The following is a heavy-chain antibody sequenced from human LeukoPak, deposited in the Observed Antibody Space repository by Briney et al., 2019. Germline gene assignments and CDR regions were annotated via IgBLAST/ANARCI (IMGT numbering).Heavy chain of an antibody. CDR2: ISSRSSYI. D-gene: IGHD4-17*01. J-gene: IGHJ4*02. V-gene: IGHV3-11*06. CDR3: ARDSGDMSYFDH. Sequence: GGSLRLSCAVSGFTFSDYYMSWIRQAPGKGLEWVSYISSRSSYIKYADSVKGRFTISRDNAKNSLYLQMNSLRAEDTAMYYCARDSGDMSYFDHWGQGTLVTVSS. CDR1: GFTFSDYY.